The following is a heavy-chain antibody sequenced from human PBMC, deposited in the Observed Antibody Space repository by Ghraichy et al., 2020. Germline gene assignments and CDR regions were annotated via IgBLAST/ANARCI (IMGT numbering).Heavy chain of an antibody. J-gene: IGHJ6*02. CDR3: ARLYDFWSGYSAGLDV. Sequence: SETLSLTCTVSGGSISSSSYYWGWIRQPPGKGLEWIGTIYYSGSTYYNPSLKSRVTISVDTSKNQFSLKLSSVTAADTAVYYCARLYDFWSGYSAGLDVWGQGTPVTVSS. CDR1: GGSISSSSYY. CDR2: IYYSGST. D-gene: IGHD3-3*01. V-gene: IGHV4-39*01.